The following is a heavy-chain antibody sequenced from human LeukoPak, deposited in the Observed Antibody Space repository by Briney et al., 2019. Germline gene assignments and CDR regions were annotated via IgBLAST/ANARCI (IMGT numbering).Heavy chain of an antibody. J-gene: IGHJ4*02. Sequence: GGSLRLSCAAPGFTFSNYAMSWVRQAPGKGLEWVSAISGSGGSTYYADSVRGRFTISRDNSKNTLYLQMNSLRAEDTAVYYCARHRSSWLIDYWGQGTLVTVSS. CDR3: ARHRSSWLIDY. V-gene: IGHV3-23*01. CDR1: GFTFSNYA. D-gene: IGHD6-6*01. CDR2: ISGSGGST.